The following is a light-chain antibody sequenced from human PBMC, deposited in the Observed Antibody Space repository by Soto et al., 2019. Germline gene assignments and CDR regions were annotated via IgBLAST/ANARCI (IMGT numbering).Light chain of an antibody. Sequence: EVVLTQSPGTLSLSRGERATLSCWFSERIYSAYVGFYQKKPGQAPRLFIYGTSSRATGIPDRFSGSGSGTDFTLTISRLEPEDFAVYYCQQYGNSPITFGQGTRLEIK. CDR1: ERIYSAY. J-gene: IGKJ5*01. CDR3: QQYGNSPIT. V-gene: IGKV3-20*01. CDR2: GTS.